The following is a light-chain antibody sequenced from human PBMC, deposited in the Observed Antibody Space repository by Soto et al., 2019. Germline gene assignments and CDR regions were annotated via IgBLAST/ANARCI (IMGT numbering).Light chain of an antibody. CDR2: DAS. CDR1: QSVRGN. V-gene: IGKV3D-15*01. CDR3: QQHNNWPPIT. J-gene: IGKJ5*01. Sequence: ELVWTRSSGNLSFSPGESAALYCRARQSVRGNYLAWYQKKPGQAHRLLIYDASTRATGIPARFSGSGSGTEFTLTISSLQSEDFAVYYCQQHNNWPPITVGQGTQREIK.